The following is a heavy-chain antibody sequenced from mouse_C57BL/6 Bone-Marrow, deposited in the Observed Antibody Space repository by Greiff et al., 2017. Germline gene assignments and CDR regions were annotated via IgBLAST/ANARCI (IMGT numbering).Heavy chain of an antibody. CDR1: GYSITSGYY. CDR2: ISYDGSN. CDR3: AKEKARDD. V-gene: IGHV3-6*01. Sequence: VQLKESGPGLVKPSQSLSLTCSVTGYSITSGYYWNWIRQFPGNKLEWMGYISYDGSNNYNPSLKNRISITRDTSKNQFFLKLNSVTTEDTDTYYCAKEKARDDWGKGTSVTVSS. J-gene: IGHJ4*01.